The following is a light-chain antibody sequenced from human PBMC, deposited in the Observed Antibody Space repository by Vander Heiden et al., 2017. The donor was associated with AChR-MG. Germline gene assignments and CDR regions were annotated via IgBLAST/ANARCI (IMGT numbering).Light chain of an antibody. CDR3: IANTRDMTWV. J-gene: IGLJ3*02. CDR2: DVS. CDR1: ISDVGGFNY. Sequence: QSALTQPASLSGSPGPSIPISCTGTISDVGGFNYVSWYQQHPGKAPKLIIYDVSYRPSGASNRFSASKSGSTASLTISGLQAEDEADYYCIANTRDMTWVFGGGNRLTVL. V-gene: IGLV2-14*03.